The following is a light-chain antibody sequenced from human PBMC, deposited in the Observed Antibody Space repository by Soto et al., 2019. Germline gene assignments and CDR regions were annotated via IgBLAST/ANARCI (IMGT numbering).Light chain of an antibody. CDR2: GAS. J-gene: IGKJ4*01. CDR3: QQYHYWPLT. V-gene: IGKV3-15*01. Sequence: EIVMTQSPATLSVSPGERATVPCRASQSIRNNLAWYQQKPGQAPRLLIYGASTRATGIPARFSGSGFGTEFTLTISSLQSEDFAAYYCQQYHYWPLTFGGGPKVDIE. CDR1: QSIRNN.